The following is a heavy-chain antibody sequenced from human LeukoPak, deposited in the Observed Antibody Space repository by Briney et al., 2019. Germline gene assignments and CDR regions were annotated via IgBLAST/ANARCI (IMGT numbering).Heavy chain of an antibody. CDR3: ARARRSWSYYYYYYMDV. V-gene: IGHV1-8*01. D-gene: IGHD6-13*01. CDR2: MNPNSGNT. J-gene: IGHJ6*03. CDR1: GYTFTSYD. Sequence: GASVKVSCKASGYTFTSYDINWVRQATGQGLEWMGWMNPNSGNTGYAQKFQGRVTMTRNTSISTAYMELSSLRSEDTAVYYCARARRSWSYYYYYYMDVRGKGTTVTVSS.